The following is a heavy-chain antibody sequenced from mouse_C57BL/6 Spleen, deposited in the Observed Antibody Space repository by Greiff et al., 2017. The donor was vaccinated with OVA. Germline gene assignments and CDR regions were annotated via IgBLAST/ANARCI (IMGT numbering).Heavy chain of an antibody. J-gene: IGHJ4*01. Sequence: EVKLMESGGGLVKPGGSLKLSCAASGFTFSDYGMHWVRQAPEKGLEWVAYISSGSSTIYYADTVKGRFTISRDNAKNTLFLQMTSLRSEDTAMYYCARDGNYEDYAMDYWGQGTSVTVSS. CDR3: ARDGNYEDYAMDY. CDR1: GFTFSDYG. D-gene: IGHD2-1*01. V-gene: IGHV5-17*01. CDR2: ISSGSSTI.